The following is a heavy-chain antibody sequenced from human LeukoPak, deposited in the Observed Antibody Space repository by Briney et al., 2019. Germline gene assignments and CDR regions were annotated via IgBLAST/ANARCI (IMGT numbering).Heavy chain of an antibody. D-gene: IGHD5-18*01. CDR1: GGTFSSYA. CDR3: ARASYGHQKFDY. J-gene: IGHJ4*02. CDR2: IIPIFGTA. Sequence: GASVKVSCKASGGTFSSYAISWVRQAPGQGLEWMGGIIPIFGTANYAQKFQGRVTITADKSTSTAYMELSSLRSEDTAVYYCARASYGHQKFDYWGQGTLVTVSS. V-gene: IGHV1-69*06.